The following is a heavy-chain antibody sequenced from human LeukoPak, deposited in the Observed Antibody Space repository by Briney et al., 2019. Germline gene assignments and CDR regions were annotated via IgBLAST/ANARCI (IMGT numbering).Heavy chain of an antibody. CDR2: ISGSGGST. Sequence: GGSLRLSCAASGFTFSSYAMSWVRQAPGKGLEWVSAISGSGGSTYYADSVKGRFTISRDNAKDSLYLQMNSLRAEDTAVYYCATSSLGYSYGFDYFDYWGQGTLVTVSS. V-gene: IGHV3-23*01. CDR1: GFTFSSYA. J-gene: IGHJ4*02. D-gene: IGHD5-18*01. CDR3: ATSSLGYSYGFDYFDY.